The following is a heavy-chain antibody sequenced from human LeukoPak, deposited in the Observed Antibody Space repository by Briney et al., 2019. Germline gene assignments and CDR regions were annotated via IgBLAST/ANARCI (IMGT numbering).Heavy chain of an antibody. CDR1: GFSFSSYS. Sequence: GGSLRLSCAASGFSFSSYSMNWVRQAPGKGLEWVSSISRTSSYIYYADSVMGRFTISRDNAKNSLYLQMNSLRAEDTAVYYCARDRGAGSYNFDYWGQGTLVTVSS. V-gene: IGHV3-21*01. D-gene: IGHD1-26*01. CDR3: ARDRGAGSYNFDY. CDR2: ISRTSSYI. J-gene: IGHJ4*02.